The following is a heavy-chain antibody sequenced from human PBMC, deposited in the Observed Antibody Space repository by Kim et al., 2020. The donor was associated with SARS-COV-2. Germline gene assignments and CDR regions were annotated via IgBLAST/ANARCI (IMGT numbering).Heavy chain of an antibody. Sequence: GGSLRLSCAASGFTFSSYGMHWVRQAPGKGLEWVAVIWYDGSNKYYADSVKGRFTISRDNSKNTLYLQMNSLRAEDTAVYYCAKDGAELGYFDYWGQGTLVTVSS. CDR3: AKDGAELGYFDY. CDR2: IWYDGSNK. V-gene: IGHV3-33*06. J-gene: IGHJ4*02. D-gene: IGHD6-13*01. CDR1: GFTFSSYG.